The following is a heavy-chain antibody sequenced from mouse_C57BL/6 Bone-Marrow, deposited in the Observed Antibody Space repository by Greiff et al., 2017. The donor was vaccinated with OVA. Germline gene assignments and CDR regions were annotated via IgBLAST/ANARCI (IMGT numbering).Heavy chain of an antibody. V-gene: IGHV7-1*01. CDR3: ARDLYFDY. J-gene: IGHJ2*01. CDR2: SRNKANDYTT. Sequence: DVKLVESGGGLVQSGRSLRLSCATSGFTFSDFYMEWVRQAPGTGLEWIAASRNKANDYTTEYSASVKGRFIVSRDTSQSILYLQMNALRAEDTAIYYCARDLYFDYWGQGTTLTVSS. CDR1: GFTFSDFY.